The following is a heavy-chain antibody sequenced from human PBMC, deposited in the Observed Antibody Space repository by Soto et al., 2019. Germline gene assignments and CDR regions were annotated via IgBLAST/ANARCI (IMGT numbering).Heavy chain of an antibody. J-gene: IGHJ5*01. CDR2: INHSGST. CDR1: GGSFSGYY. Sequence: PSETLSLTCAVYGGSFSGYYWSWIRQPPGKGLEWIGEINHSGSTNYNPSLKSRVTISVDTSKNQFTLKLSSVTAADTAVYYCARGSKRDVLVSAAMRINWFYSWGKGSLVTVSS. CDR3: ARGSKRDVLVSAAMRINWFYS. D-gene: IGHD2-2*01. V-gene: IGHV4-34*01.